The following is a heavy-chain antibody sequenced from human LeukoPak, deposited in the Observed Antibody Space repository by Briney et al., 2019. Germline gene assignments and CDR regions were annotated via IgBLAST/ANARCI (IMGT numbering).Heavy chain of an antibody. CDR2: MSCSRCDT. CDR1: GFTFSHYY. CDR3: ARVGNGGSSSWYDYYYGMDV. V-gene: IGHV3-11*05. D-gene: IGHD6-13*01. J-gene: IGHJ6*02. Sequence: GGPLRLSCAASGFTFSHYYVRWIPQSRGKGLEGVSYMSCSRCDTNYSDSVKGRFTISRDNAKNSLYLQMNSLRAEDTAVYYCARVGNGGSSSWYDYYYGMDVWGQGDTVTVSS.